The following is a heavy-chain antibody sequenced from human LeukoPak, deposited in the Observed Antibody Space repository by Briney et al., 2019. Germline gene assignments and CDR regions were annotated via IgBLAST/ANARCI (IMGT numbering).Heavy chain of an antibody. D-gene: IGHD2-2*01. CDR1: GYTFTSYA. J-gene: IGHJ3*02. CDR2: INAGNGNT. V-gene: IGHV1-3*03. Sequence: ASVKVSCKASGYTFTSYAMHWVRQAPGQRLEWMGWINAGNGNTKYSQEFQGRVTITRDTSASTAYMELSSLRSEDMAVYYCARVGETYCSSTSCPSDGAFDIWGQGTMVTVSS. CDR3: ARVGETYCSSTSCPSDGAFDI.